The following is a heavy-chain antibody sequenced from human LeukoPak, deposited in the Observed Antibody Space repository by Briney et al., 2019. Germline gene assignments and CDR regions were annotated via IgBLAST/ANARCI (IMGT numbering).Heavy chain of an antibody. Sequence: EASVKVSCKASGYTFTSYGISWVRQAPGQGLEWMGWISAYNGNTNYAQKLQGRVTMTTDTSTSTAYMELRSLRSDDTAVYYCARDRLKMNWFHDAFDIWGQGTMVTVSS. CDR3: ARDRLKMNWFHDAFDI. CDR2: ISAYNGNT. J-gene: IGHJ3*02. CDR1: GYTFTSYG. V-gene: IGHV1-18*01. D-gene: IGHD3-9*01.